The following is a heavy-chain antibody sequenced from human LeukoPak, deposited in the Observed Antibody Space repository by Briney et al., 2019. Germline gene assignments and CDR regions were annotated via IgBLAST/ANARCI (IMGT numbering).Heavy chain of an antibody. CDR2: LYSDGNT. D-gene: IGHD1-14*01. V-gene: IGHV3-53*01. CDR3: ARGVEPLAANTLAY. J-gene: IGHJ4*02. CDR1: GFTVITND. Sequence: PGGSLRLSCAASGFTVITNDMTWVRQAPGKGLEWVSVLYSDGNTKYADSVQGRFTISRDNSKDTLYLEMNSLSPDDTAVYYCARGVEPLAANTLAYWGQGTVDTVSS.